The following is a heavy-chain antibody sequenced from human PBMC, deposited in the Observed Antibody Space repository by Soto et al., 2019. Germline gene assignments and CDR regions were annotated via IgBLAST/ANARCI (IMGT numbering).Heavy chain of an antibody. V-gene: IGHV3-53*01. CDR2: MYAGGST. CDR1: EFSVTSNY. CDR3: AGGTWGISWPNFFDY. D-gene: IGHD6-13*01. J-gene: IGHJ4*02. Sequence: PGGSLRLSCTSPEFSVTSNYMSWVRQAPGKGLEWVSLMYAGGSTSYADSVKGRFTVSRDNSNNTLFLQLNSLRVEDTAVYYCAGGTWGISWPNFFDYWGQGVLVTVSS.